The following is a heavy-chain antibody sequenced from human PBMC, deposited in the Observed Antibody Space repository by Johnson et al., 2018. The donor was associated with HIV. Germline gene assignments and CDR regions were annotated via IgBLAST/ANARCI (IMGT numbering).Heavy chain of an antibody. V-gene: IGHV3-66*01. CDR3: ALTSYYDSRGAFDI. D-gene: IGHD3-22*01. CDR2: LFAGGST. J-gene: IGHJ3*02. CDR1: GFLVSSNF. Sequence: VQLVESGGGLVQPGGSLRLSCAASGFLVSSNFMSWVRQAPGMGLEWVSVLFAGGSTYYADSVRGRFTISRDNSKNSLYLQMNSLRAEDTAVYYCALTSYYDSRGAFDIWGQGTMVTVSS.